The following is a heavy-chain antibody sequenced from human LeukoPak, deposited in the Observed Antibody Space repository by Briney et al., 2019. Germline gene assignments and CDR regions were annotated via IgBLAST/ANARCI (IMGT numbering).Heavy chain of an antibody. V-gene: IGHV4-34*01. CDR3: ASERLYYYYGMDV. Sequence: SETLSLTCAVYGGSFSGYYWSWIRQPPGKGLEWTGEINHSGSTNYNPSLKSRVTISVDTSKNQFSLKLSSVTAADTAVYYCASERLYYYYGMDVWGQGTTVTVSS. CDR1: GGSFSGYY. J-gene: IGHJ6*02. CDR2: INHSGST.